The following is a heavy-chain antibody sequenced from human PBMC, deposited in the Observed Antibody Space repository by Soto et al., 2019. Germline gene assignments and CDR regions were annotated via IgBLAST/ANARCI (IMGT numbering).Heavy chain of an antibody. Sequence: EVQLVESGGGLVQPGGSLRLSCAASGFTVSSNYMSWVRQAPGKGLEWVSVIYSGGSTYYADPVKGRFTISRDNSKNTLYLQMNSLRAEDTAVYYCAREYSYGYYYYYAMDVWGQGTTVTVSS. CDR1: GFTVSSNY. D-gene: IGHD5-18*01. V-gene: IGHV3-66*01. J-gene: IGHJ6*02. CDR2: IYSGGST. CDR3: AREYSYGYYYYYAMDV.